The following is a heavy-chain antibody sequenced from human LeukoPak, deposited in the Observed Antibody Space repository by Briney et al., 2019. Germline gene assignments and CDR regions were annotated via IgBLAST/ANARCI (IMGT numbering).Heavy chain of an antibody. CDR2: FFLKGSN. CDR3: ARDIVVVVAATNWFDP. Sequence: PSETLSLTCTVSGYSITSAYYWGWIRQPPGKGLEGIGSFFLKGSNYYNPSLKSRVTISVDTSKNQFSLKLSSVTAADTAVYYCARDIVVVVAATNWFDPWGQGTLVTVSS. J-gene: IGHJ5*02. V-gene: IGHV4-38-2*02. CDR1: GYSITSAYY. D-gene: IGHD2-15*01.